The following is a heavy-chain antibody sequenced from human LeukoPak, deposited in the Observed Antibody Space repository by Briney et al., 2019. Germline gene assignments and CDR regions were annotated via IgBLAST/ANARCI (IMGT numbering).Heavy chain of an antibody. CDR2: ISAYNGNT. CDR3: ARGDIVVGPNPLWNAFDI. Sequence: GASVKVSCKASGYTFTSYGISWVRQAPGQGLEWMGWISAYNGNTNYAQKLQGRVTMTTDTSTSTAYMELRSLRSDDTAVYYCARGDIVVGPNPLWNAFDIWGQGTMVTVSS. J-gene: IGHJ3*02. V-gene: IGHV1-18*01. D-gene: IGHD2-2*01. CDR1: GYTFTSYG.